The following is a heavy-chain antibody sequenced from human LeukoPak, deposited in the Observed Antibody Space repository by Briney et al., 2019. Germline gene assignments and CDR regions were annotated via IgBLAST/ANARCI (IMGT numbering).Heavy chain of an antibody. Sequence: ASVKVSCKASGYTFTSYGINWVRQAPGQGLEWMGWISAYNGETIYAQKFQGRVTMTEDTSTDTAYMELSSLRSEDTAVYYCATDITIFGVATGDIWGQGTMVTVSS. D-gene: IGHD3-3*01. CDR3: ATDITIFGVATGDI. CDR1: GYTFTSYG. J-gene: IGHJ3*02. V-gene: IGHV1-18*01. CDR2: ISAYNGET.